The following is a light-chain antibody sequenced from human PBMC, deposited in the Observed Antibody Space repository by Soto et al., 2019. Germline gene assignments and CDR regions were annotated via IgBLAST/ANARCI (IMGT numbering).Light chain of an antibody. V-gene: IGLV3-21*02. CDR2: ADS. Sequence: SYELTQAPSVSVAPGQTARIGCGGDNIGSKSVHWYQQRPGQAPVLVVYADSDRPSGIPERFSGSNPGNTATLTICRVEAGDEADYYCQVWDYDTDHFVFGPGTKLTVL. CDR3: QVWDYDTDHFV. J-gene: IGLJ1*01. CDR1: NIGSKS.